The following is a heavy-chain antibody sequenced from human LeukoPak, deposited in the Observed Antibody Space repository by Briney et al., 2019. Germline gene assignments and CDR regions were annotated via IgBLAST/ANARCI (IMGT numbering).Heavy chain of an antibody. Sequence: SETLSLTCAVSGGSISSGGYSWSWIRQPPGKGLEWIGYIYYSGSTYYNPSLKSRVTISVDTSKNQFSLKLSSVTAADTAVYYCAKDPHDYGAFDIWGQGTMVTVSS. CDR1: GGSISSGGYS. D-gene: IGHD4-17*01. CDR2: IYYSGST. V-gene: IGHV4-30-4*07. J-gene: IGHJ3*02. CDR3: AKDPHDYGAFDI.